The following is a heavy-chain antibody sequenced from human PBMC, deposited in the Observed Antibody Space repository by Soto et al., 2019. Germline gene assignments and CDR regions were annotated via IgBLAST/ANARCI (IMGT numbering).Heavy chain of an antibody. J-gene: IGHJ3*02. Sequence: EVQLVESGGGLVQPGRSLRLSCAASGFTFDDYAMHWVRQAPGKGLEWVSGISWNSGSIGYADSVKGRFTIPRDNAKNSLYLQMNSLRAEDTALYYCAKDTSGTSGVPDIWGQGTMVTVSS. D-gene: IGHD3-10*01. V-gene: IGHV3-9*01. CDR2: ISWNSGSI. CDR1: GFTFDDYA. CDR3: AKDTSGTSGVPDI.